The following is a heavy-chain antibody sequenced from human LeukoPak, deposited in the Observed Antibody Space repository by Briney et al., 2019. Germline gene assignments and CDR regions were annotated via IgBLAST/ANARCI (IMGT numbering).Heavy chain of an antibody. J-gene: IGHJ3*02. CDR3: ASPPFGVVTPDAFII. D-gene: IGHD3-3*01. CDR2: IFYSGNT. CDR1: GDSISSYSYY. V-gene: IGHV4-39*01. Sequence: PSETLSLTCTVSGDSISSYSYYWGWIRQPPGKGLEWIGSIFYSGNTYYNPSLKSRVTISVDTSKNQFSLKMSPVTAADTAVYCCASPPFGVVTPDAFIIWGQGTLVTVSS.